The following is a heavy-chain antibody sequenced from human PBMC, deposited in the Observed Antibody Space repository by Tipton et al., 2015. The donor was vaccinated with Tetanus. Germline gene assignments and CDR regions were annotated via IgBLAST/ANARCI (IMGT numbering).Heavy chain of an antibody. Sequence: SLRLSCAASGFRFSYSGMHWVRQAPGKGLEWVAVIPFDGRNERYADSVKGRFIISRDNSKNTLYLQTNSLRPEDTAVYYCAKEFQRARIRFFDSWGQGSQVTASS. J-gene: IGHJ4*02. CDR1: GFRFSYSG. V-gene: IGHV3-30*18. CDR3: AKEFQRARIRFFDS. CDR2: IPFDGRNE. D-gene: IGHD2-15*01.